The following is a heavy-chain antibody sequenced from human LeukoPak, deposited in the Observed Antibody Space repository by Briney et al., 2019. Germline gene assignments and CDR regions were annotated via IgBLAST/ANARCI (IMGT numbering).Heavy chain of an antibody. CDR2: IYYSGTT. CDR1: GGSISSSSSY. Sequence: PSETLSLTCTVSGGSISSSSSYWVWIRQPPGKGLEWIGNIYYSGTTYYNPSLKSRVTISVDTSKNQFSLKLSSVTAADTAVYYCARRYYDVSGYASYYFDYWGQGTLATVSS. J-gene: IGHJ4*02. D-gene: IGHD3-22*01. CDR3: ARRYYDVSGYASYYFDY. V-gene: IGHV4-39*01.